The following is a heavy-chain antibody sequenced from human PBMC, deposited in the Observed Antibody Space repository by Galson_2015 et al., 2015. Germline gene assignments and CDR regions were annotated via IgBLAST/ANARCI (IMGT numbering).Heavy chain of an antibody. J-gene: IGHJ4*02. Sequence: ETLSLTCTVSGGSITSTTFYWGWLRQPPGKGLEWIGSFFYSGGTYYTPSLKARVTISVDTSKNQFSLKLSSVTAADTAVYYCARGGHPSSTHYFDYWGQGTLVTVSS. D-gene: IGHD2-2*01. CDR2: FFYSGGT. CDR3: ARGGHPSSTHYFDY. CDR1: GGSITSTTFY. V-gene: IGHV4-39*01.